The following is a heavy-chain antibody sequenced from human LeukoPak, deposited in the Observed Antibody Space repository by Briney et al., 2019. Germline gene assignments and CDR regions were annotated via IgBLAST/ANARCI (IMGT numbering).Heavy chain of an antibody. J-gene: IGHJ4*02. CDR1: GFTVSNYW. CDR3: ARDRGHSGYDLYDY. CDR2: IKQDGSEI. D-gene: IGHD5-12*01. V-gene: IGHV3-7*01. Sequence: GGSLRLSRAASGFTVSNYWMGWVRQAPGEGLEGVANIKQDGSEIYYVVSVKGRFTISRDTAKDSLYLQLNSLRAEDTAVYYCARDRGHSGYDLYDYWGQGTLVTVSS.